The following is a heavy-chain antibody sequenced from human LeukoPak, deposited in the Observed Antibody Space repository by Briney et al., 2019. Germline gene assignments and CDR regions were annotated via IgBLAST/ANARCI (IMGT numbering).Heavy chain of an antibody. CDR3: ATGRYSSGWHRLFDWFDP. CDR1: GYTFTGYY. J-gene: IGHJ5*02. V-gene: IGHV1-2*02. D-gene: IGHD6-19*01. CDR2: INPKSGGT. Sequence: ASVKVSCKASGYTFTGYYMHWVRQAPGQGLEWMGWINPKSGGTNYAQKFQGRVTMTRDTSISTAYMELSRLRSDDTAVYYCATGRYSSGWHRLFDWFDPWGQGTLVTVSS.